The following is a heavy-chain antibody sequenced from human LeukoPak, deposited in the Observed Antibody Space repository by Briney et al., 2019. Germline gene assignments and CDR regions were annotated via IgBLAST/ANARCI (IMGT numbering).Heavy chain of an antibody. Sequence: GGSLSLSRVASGVTFRRHAMHWGRQAPGGGLEYVLAISSHGVTYYSNSVKGRFTISRDDSKNTVYLQLDSLRTDDTAVYFCARDHYDSSGYWYFLDYWGQGAPVTVSS. CDR1: GVTFRRHA. CDR2: ISSHGVT. V-gene: IGHV3-64*01. D-gene: IGHD3-22*01. J-gene: IGHJ4*02. CDR3: ARDHYDSSGYWYFLDY.